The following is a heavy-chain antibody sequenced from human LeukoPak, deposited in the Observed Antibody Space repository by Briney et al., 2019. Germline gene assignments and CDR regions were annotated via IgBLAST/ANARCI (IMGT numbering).Heavy chain of an antibody. J-gene: IGHJ4*02. CDR2: INAGNGYT. CDR3: ARDKEFADLAY. Sequence: ASVKVSCKASGYTFTSYGISWVRQAPGQRLEWMGWINAGNGYTKYSQEFQGRVTITRDTSASTAYMELSSLRSEDMAVYYCARDKEFADLAYWGQGTLVTVSS. V-gene: IGHV1-3*03. CDR1: GYTFTSYG. D-gene: IGHD3-10*01.